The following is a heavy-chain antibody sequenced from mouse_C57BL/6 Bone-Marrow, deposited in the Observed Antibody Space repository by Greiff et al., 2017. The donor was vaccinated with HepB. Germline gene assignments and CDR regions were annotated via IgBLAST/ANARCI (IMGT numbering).Heavy chain of an antibody. CDR1: GFNIKNTY. V-gene: IGHV14-3*01. J-gene: IGHJ2*01. CDR2: IDPANGNT. D-gene: IGHD1-1*01. CDR3: ARFPTVVAHYFDY. Sequence: EVKLQESVAELVRPGASVKLSCTASGFNIKNTYMHWVKQRPEQGLEWIGRIDPANGNTKYAPKFQGKATITADTSSNTAYLQLSSLTSEDTAIYYCARFPTVVAHYFDYWGQGTTLTVSS.